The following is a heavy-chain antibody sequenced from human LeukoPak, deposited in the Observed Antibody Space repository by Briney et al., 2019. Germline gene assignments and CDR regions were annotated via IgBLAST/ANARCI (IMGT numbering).Heavy chain of an antibody. D-gene: IGHD2-2*01. Sequence: SETLSLTCTVSGGSISSYYWSWIRHPPGKGLEWIGYIYYSGRTNHNPSLKSRATTSFDTYKNQFSLKLSSVTAADTAVYYCARSSHHCSSTSCSTPFDYWGQGTLVTVSS. CDR1: GGSISSYY. CDR3: ARSSHHCSSTSCSTPFDY. J-gene: IGHJ4*02. V-gene: IGHV4-59*01. CDR2: IYYSGRT.